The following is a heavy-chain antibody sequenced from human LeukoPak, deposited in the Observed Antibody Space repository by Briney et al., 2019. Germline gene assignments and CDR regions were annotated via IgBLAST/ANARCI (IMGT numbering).Heavy chain of an antibody. Sequence: SETRSLTCTVSGGSISTTNNYWGWIRQAPGRGLEWIGTVFYSGTTYYYPSLKSRLIISVDTSRNQFSLILRSMTAADTAVYYCARVSKGTYYDIWSGYSDWFDPWGQGTLVTVSS. D-gene: IGHD3-3*01. CDR3: ARVSKGTYYDIWSGYSDWFDP. V-gene: IGHV4-39*01. CDR1: GGSISTTNNY. J-gene: IGHJ5*02. CDR2: VFYSGTT.